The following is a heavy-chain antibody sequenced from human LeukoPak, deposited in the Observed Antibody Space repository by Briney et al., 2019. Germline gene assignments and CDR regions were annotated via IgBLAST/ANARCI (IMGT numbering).Heavy chain of an antibody. D-gene: IGHD3-10*01. CDR2: INPNSGDS. V-gene: IGHV1-2*06. CDR3: VTYYYGSGSYYGGDYFDY. Sequence: ASVKVSCKASGYTFTGYYLYWVRQAPGQGLEWMGRINPNSGDSNYAQKFQGRVTMTRDTSISTAYMELRRLRSDDMAVYYCVTYYYGSGSYYGGDYFDYWGQGTLVTVSS. CDR1: GYTFTGYY. J-gene: IGHJ4*02.